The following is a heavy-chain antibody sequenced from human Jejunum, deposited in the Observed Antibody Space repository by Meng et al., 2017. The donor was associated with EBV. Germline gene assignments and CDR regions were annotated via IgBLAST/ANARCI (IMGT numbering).Heavy chain of an antibody. CDR1: TDFLSSYEW. V-gene: IGHV4-4*02. CDR2: INQVGST. Sequence: QVQLQESGPGLVKHSGTLSLTSAVSTDFLSSYEWWSWVRQPPGKGLEWLGEINQVGSTYYNPSLKSRVTISIDTSKRQFSLRLNSMTAADTAVYYCARASSERLLDYWGQGTLVTVSS. J-gene: IGHJ4*02. CDR3: ARASSERLLDY. D-gene: IGHD1-14*01.